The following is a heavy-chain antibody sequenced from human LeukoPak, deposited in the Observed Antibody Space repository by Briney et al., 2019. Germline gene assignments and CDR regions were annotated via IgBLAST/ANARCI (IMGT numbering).Heavy chain of an antibody. Sequence: ASVKVSCKASGYTFTGYYMHWVRQAPGQGLEWMGWINPNSGGTNYAQKFQGRVTMTRDTSISTAYMELRSLRSDDTAVYYCARERSDSSGYYYPDAFDIWGQGTMVTVSS. D-gene: IGHD3-22*01. CDR1: GYTFTGYY. J-gene: IGHJ3*02. V-gene: IGHV1-2*02. CDR3: ARERSDSSGYYYPDAFDI. CDR2: INPNSGGT.